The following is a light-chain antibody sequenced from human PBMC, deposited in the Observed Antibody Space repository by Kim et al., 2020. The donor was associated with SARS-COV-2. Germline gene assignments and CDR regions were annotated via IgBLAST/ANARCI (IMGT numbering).Light chain of an antibody. J-gene: IGKJ1*01. CDR3: QQTYSTLWT. CDR2: AAS. CDR1: QGISND. V-gene: IGKV1-39*01. Sequence: ACEGDRVTITCRASQGISNDLDWYQQKPGKAPNLLIYAASTLKSGVPSRSSGSGSGTDFTLTISSLQPEDFATYDCQQTYSTLWTFGQGTKVDIK.